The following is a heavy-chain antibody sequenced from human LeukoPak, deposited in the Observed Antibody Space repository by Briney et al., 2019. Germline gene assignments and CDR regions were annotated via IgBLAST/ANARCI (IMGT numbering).Heavy chain of an antibody. J-gene: IGHJ4*02. Sequence: GESLKISCKGSGYSFTSYWSGWVRQMPGKGLEWMGIIYPGDSDTRYSPSFQGQVTISADKSISTAYLQWSSLKASDTAMYYCARGRRDGYNSPYYFDYWGQGTLVTVSS. V-gene: IGHV5-51*01. CDR2: IYPGDSDT. CDR1: GYSFTSYW. CDR3: ARGRRDGYNSPYYFDY. D-gene: IGHD5-24*01.